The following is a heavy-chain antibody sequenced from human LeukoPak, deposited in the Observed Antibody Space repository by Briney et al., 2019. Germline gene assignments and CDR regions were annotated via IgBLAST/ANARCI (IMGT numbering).Heavy chain of an antibody. CDR3: TNNGGVAVAGSFDN. D-gene: IGHD6-19*01. Sequence: GGSLRLSCAASGFTFDSYAMTWVRQAPGKGLEWVSTVSASGAGTYFADSVKGRFTISRDNSKNTLYLQMNYLRAEDTAVYYCTNNGGVAVAGSFDNWGQGTLVTVSS. J-gene: IGHJ4*02. V-gene: IGHV3-23*01. CDR1: GFTFDSYA. CDR2: VSASGAGT.